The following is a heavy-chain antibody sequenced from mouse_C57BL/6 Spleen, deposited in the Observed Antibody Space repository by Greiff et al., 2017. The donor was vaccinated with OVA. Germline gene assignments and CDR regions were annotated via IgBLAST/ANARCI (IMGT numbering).Heavy chain of an antibody. CDR3: ARCGGRGFDY. J-gene: IGHJ2*01. V-gene: IGHV1-52*01. CDR1: GYTFTSYW. Sequence: QVQLKESGAELVRPGSSVKLSCKASGYTFTSYWMHWVKQRPIQGLEWIGNIDPSDSETHYNQKFKDKATLTVDKSSSTAYMQLSSLTSEDSAVYYCARCGGRGFDYWGQGTTLTVSS. CDR2: IDPSDSET.